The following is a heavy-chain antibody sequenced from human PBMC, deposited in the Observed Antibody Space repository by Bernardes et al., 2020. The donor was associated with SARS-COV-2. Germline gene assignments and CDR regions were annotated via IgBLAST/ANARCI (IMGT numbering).Heavy chain of an antibody. CDR2: IKSKTDGGTT. V-gene: IGHV3-15*01. D-gene: IGHD5-12*01. Sequence: VGSLRLSCAASGFTFRNAWMSWVRQAPGQGLEWVGRIKSKTDGGTTDYAAPVKGRFTISRDDSKNTLYLQMNSLKTEDTAVYYCTTGTPGYPIYYYYYYYMDVWGKGTTVTVSS. CDR3: TTGTPGYPIYYYYYYYMDV. CDR1: GFTFRNAW. J-gene: IGHJ6*03.